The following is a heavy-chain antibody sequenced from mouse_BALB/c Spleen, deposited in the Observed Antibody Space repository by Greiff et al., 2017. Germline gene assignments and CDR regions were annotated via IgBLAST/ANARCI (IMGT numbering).Heavy chain of an antibody. J-gene: IGHJ3*01. Sequence: QVTLKECGPGILQPSQTLSLTCSFSGFSLSTSGMGVSWIRQPSGKGLEWLAHIYWDDDKRYNPSLKSRLTISKDTSSNQVFLKITSVDTADTATYYCARRAEDGYWFAYWGQGTLVTVSA. V-gene: IGHV8-12*01. CDR3: ARRAEDGYWFAY. D-gene: IGHD1-2*01. CDR1: GFSLSTSGMG. CDR2: IYWDDDK.